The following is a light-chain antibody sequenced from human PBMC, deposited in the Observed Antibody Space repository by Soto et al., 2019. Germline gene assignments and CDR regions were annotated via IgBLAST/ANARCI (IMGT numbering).Light chain of an antibody. J-gene: IGKJ1*01. CDR3: QQYNNWWT. Sequence: IMMTQSPATLSVTPGERATLSCRASQSVSSNLAWYQQKPGQAPRLLIYGASTRATGIPARFSGSGSGTEFTLTISSLQSEDFAVYYCQQYNNWWTFGQGTKVDI. V-gene: IGKV3-15*01. CDR1: QSVSSN. CDR2: GAS.